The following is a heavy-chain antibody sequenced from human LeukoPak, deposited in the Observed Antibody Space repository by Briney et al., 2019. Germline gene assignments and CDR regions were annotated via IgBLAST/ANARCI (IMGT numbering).Heavy chain of an antibody. J-gene: IGHJ6*03. Sequence: LRLSCAASGFTFSSYEMNWVRQPPGKGLEWIGSIYYSGSTYYNPSLKSRVTISVDTSKNQFSLKLSSVTAADTAVYYCARQGYDFWSGYPGHYYYYMDVWGKGTTVTVSS. CDR1: GFTFSSYE. V-gene: IGHV4-39*01. CDR2: IYYSGST. D-gene: IGHD3-3*01. CDR3: ARQGYDFWSGYPGHYYYYMDV.